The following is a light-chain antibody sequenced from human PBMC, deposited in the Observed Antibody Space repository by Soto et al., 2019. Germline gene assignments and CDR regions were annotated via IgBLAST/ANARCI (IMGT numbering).Light chain of an antibody. CDR2: KVS. J-gene: IGKJ3*01. CDR1: QSLVYSDGNTY. Sequence: DVVMTQSPLSLPVTLGQPASISCRSSQSLVYSDGNTYLSWFQQRPGQSPRRLIYKVSNRDSGVPNRFSGSGFGPCFQLKIHKVEAGGVGVYYFMQGTPPFTFGPGTKVDIK. V-gene: IGKV2-30*01. CDR3: MQGTPPFT.